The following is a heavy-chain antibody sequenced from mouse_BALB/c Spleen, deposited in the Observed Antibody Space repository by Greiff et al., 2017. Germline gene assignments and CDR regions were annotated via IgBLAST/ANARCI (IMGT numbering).Heavy chain of an antibody. CDR3: AREGDYYGSSPYFDY. CDR2: IWAGGST. CDR1: GFSLTSYG. D-gene: IGHD1-1*01. J-gene: IGHJ2*01. V-gene: IGHV2-9*02. Sequence: QVQLQQSGPGLVAPSQSLSITCTVSGFSLTSYGVHWVRQPPGKGLEWLGVIWAGGSTNYNSALMSRLSISKDNSKSQVFLKMNSLQTDDTAMYYCAREGDYYGSSPYFDYWGQGTTLTVSS.